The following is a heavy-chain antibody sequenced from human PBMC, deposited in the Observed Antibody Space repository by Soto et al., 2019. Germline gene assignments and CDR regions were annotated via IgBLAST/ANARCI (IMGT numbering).Heavy chain of an antibody. D-gene: IGHD5-18*01. CDR1: GGTFSSYT. V-gene: IGHV1-69*08. CDR2: IIPILGIA. Sequence: QVQLVQSGAEVKKPGSSVKVSCKASGGTFSSYTISWVRQAPGQGLEWMGRIIPILGIANYAQKFQGRVTITADKSTSTAYMELSSLRSEDTAVYYCARDLRVDTAMVAFDYWGQGTLVTVSS. CDR3: ARDLRVDTAMVAFDY. J-gene: IGHJ4*02.